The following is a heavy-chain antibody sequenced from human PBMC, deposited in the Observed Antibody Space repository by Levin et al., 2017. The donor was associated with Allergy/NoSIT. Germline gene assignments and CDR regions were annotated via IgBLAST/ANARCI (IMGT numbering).Heavy chain of an antibody. Sequence: GGSLRLSCAASGFTFSNAWMSWVRQAPGKGLEWVGRIKSKTDGGTTDYAAPVKGRFTISRDDSKNTLYLQMNSLKTEDTAVYYCTTRDLGYCSGGSCFLFDYWGQGTLVTVSS. CDR3: TTRDLGYCSGGSCFLFDY. D-gene: IGHD2-15*01. CDR1: GFTFSNAW. V-gene: IGHV3-15*01. CDR2: IKSKTDGGTT. J-gene: IGHJ4*02.